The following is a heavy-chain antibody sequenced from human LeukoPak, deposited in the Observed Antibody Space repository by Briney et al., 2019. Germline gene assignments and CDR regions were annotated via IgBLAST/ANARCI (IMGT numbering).Heavy chain of an antibody. CDR1: GGSISSYY. D-gene: IGHD6-19*01. Sequence: SETLSLTCTVSGGSISSYYWSWIRQPPGKGLEWIGYIYYSGSTNYNPSLKSRVTISVDTSKNQFSLRLSSVTAADTAVYYCARDTSSGWYYFDYWGQGTLVTVSS. CDR3: ARDTSSGWYYFDY. CDR2: IYYSGST. J-gene: IGHJ4*02. V-gene: IGHV4-59*01.